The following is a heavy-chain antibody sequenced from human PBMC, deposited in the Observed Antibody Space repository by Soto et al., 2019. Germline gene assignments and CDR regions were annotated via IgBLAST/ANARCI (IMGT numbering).Heavy chain of an antibody. J-gene: IGHJ4*02. Sequence: QVQLVQSGAEVKKPGASVKVSCKASGYTFTSYGISWVRQAPGQGLEWMGWISAYNGNTNYAQKLQGRVTMTTDTSPRKAEMGLRSLRSDDTAVDYCAGGIVATGGFDYWGQGTLVTVSS. D-gene: IGHD5-12*01. CDR2: ISAYNGNT. V-gene: IGHV1-18*01. CDR3: AGGIVATGGFDY. CDR1: GYTFTSYG.